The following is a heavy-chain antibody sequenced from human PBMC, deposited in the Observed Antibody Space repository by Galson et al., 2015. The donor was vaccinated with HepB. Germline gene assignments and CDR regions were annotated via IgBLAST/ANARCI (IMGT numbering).Heavy chain of an antibody. J-gene: IGHJ4*02. CDR1: GGSISSGSYY. V-gene: IGHV4-61*02. CDR3: ARVDSSGWYYFDY. Sequence: TLSLTCTVSGGSISSGSYYWSWIRQPAGKGLEWIGRIYTSGSTNYNPSLKSRVTISVDTSKNQFSLKLSSVTAADTAVYYCARVDSSGWYYFDYWGQGTLVTVSS. D-gene: IGHD6-19*01. CDR2: IYTSGST.